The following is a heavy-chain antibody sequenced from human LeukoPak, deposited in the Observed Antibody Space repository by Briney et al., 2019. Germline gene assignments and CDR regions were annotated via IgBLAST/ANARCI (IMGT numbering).Heavy chain of an antibody. CDR3: ARRGSSSSHFDS. V-gene: IGHV5-51*01. Sequence: GESPQISCQGSGHNFNTYWIGWVRRVPGKGLEWMGIIYPEDSDARYSPSFQGHVTISADKSISTAYLQWSTLKASDTATYYCARRGSSSSHFDSWGRGTQVIVSS. J-gene: IGHJ4*01. D-gene: IGHD2/OR15-2a*01. CDR1: GHNFNTYW. CDR2: IYPEDSDA.